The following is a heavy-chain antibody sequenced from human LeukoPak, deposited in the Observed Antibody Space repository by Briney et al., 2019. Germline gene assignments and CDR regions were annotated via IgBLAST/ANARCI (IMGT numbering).Heavy chain of an antibody. D-gene: IGHD1-26*01. V-gene: IGHV1-18*04. CDR3: ARDGGDLLRVDY. CDR2: ISVYNGDT. CDR1: GYSFTSNY. Sequence: ASVKVSCKASGYSFTSNYIHWVRQAPGQGLDWMGWISVYNGDTRYAQKFQGRVTMTTDTSTSTAYMELRSLTSDDTAVYYCARDGGDLLRVDYWGQGTQVTVSS. J-gene: IGHJ4*02.